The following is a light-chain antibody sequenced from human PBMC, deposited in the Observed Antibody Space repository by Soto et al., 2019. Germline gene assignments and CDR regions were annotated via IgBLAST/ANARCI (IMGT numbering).Light chain of an antibody. V-gene: IGLV2-8*01. J-gene: IGLJ3*02. CDR3: GSFASSNTCG. CDR2: EVT. Sequence: QSALTQPPSASGSPGQSVTISCTGTSSDVGAYNYVSWYQQHAGKAPKLVIYEVTKRPSGVPDRFSGAKSANTAALTVSGLHAEEEADYYCGSFASSNTCGFGGGT. CDR1: SSDVGAYNY.